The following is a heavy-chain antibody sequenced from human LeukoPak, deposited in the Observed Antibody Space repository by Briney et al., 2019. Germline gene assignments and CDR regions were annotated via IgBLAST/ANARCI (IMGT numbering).Heavy chain of an antibody. CDR3: ARDWGVSARPGYMDV. J-gene: IGHJ6*03. V-gene: IGHV4-59*01. D-gene: IGHD6-6*01. CDR2: IYYSGST. Sequence: SETLSLTCTVSGGSISSYYWSWIRQPPGKGLEWIGYIYYSGSTNYNPSLKSRVTISVDTSKNQFSLRLSSVTPADTAVYYCARDWGVSARPGYMDVWGKGTTVTVSS. CDR1: GGSISSYY.